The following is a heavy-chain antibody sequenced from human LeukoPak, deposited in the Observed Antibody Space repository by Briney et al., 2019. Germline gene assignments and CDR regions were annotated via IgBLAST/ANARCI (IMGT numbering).Heavy chain of an antibody. V-gene: IGHV3-30-3*01. CDR2: ISYDGSNK. CDR1: GFTFSSYA. Sequence: PGGSLRLSCAASGFTFSSYAMHWVRQAPGKGLEWVAVISYDGSNKYYADSVKGRFTISRDNSRNTLYLQMNSLRAEDTAVYYCAREHLDTAYSYDQYYFDYWGQGTLVTVSS. CDR3: AREHLDTAYSYDQYYFDY. J-gene: IGHJ4*02. D-gene: IGHD5-18*01.